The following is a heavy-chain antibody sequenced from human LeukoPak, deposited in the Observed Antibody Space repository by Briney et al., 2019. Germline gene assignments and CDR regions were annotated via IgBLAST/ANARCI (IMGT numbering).Heavy chain of an antibody. D-gene: IGHD2-15*01. CDR3: ARGDCSGGSCYQA. V-gene: IGHV3-21*01. CDR1: GFTFSSYS. Sequence: PGGSLRPSLAAPGFTFSSYSMNLVRQAPGKGLGWVSSISSSSSYIYYADSVKGRFTISRDNAKNSLYLQMNSLRAEDTAVYYCARGDCSGGSCYQAWGQGTLVTVSS. CDR2: ISSSSSYI. J-gene: IGHJ4*02.